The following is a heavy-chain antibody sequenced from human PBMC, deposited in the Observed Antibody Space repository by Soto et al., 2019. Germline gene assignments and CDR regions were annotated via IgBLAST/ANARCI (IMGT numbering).Heavy chain of an antibody. J-gene: IGHJ6*03. V-gene: IGHV4-59*08. Sequence: SETLSLTYTVSGGSISSYYWSWIRQPPGKGLEWIGYIYYSGSTNYNPSLKSRVTISVDTSKNQFSLKLSSVTAADTAVYYCARHTRYCSSTSCSSSQGRLGYYYYYYMDVWGKGTTVTVSS. CDR3: ARHTRYCSSTSCSSSQGRLGYYYYYYMDV. CDR1: GGSISSYY. CDR2: IYYSGST. D-gene: IGHD2-2*01.